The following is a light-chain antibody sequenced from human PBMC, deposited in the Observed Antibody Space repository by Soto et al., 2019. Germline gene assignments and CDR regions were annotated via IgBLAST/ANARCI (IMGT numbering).Light chain of an antibody. V-gene: IGKV1-5*01. CDR2: HAS. CDR1: QGLSGW. Sequence: DIQMTQSPSTLSASVGDRVTITCRASQGLSGWLAWYQQKPGTAPKLLIYHASNLESGVPSRFSGSGSGTDFTLTISSLQPDDFATYYCHQYQSYSFGQGTKVDIK. J-gene: IGKJ1*01. CDR3: HQYQSYS.